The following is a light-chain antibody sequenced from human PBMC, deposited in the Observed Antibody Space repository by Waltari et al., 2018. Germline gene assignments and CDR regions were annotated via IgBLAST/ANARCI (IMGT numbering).Light chain of an antibody. CDR2: KVS. CDR1: QSLVHSDGNTY. CDR3: MQGTHWPLT. V-gene: IGKV2-30*02. J-gene: IGKJ4*01. Sequence: DVVLTQSPLSLPVTLGQPASISCKSNQSLVHSDGNTYLAWFHQRPGQSPRRLIYKVSNRESGVPDRFSASGSGTDFTLKISRVEAEDVGVYYCMQGTHWPLTFGGGTKVEMK.